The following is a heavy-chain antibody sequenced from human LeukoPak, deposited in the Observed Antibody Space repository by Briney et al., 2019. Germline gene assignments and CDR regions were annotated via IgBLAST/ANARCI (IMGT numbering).Heavy chain of an antibody. Sequence: SETLSLTCTVSGGSISSSSYYWGWIRQPPGKGLEWIGSIYYSGSTYYNPSLKSRVTISVDTSKNQFSLKLSSVTAADTAVYHCARHGILEALLDYWGQGTLVTVSS. CDR2: IYYSGST. D-gene: IGHD3-3*01. J-gene: IGHJ4*02. CDR1: GGSISSSSYY. CDR3: ARHGILEALLDY. V-gene: IGHV4-39*01.